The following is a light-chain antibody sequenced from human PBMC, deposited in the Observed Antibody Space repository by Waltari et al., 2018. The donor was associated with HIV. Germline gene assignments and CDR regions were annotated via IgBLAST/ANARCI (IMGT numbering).Light chain of an antibody. CDR2: GAY. CDR3: QQYSTWPLYT. J-gene: IGKJ2*01. V-gene: IGKV3-15*01. Sequence: EVMLTQSQATLSVSPGETVTLSCRASQSVGASLAWYQHRPGQSPRRLVYGAYTTAPGVPARFRGRGFGTDFTLTISNLQSGDFAVYFCQQYSTWPLYTFGQGTKLEI. CDR1: QSVGAS.